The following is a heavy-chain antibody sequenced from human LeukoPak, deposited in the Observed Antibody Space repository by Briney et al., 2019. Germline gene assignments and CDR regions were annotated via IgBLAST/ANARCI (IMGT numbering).Heavy chain of an antibody. J-gene: IGHJ4*02. Sequence: GGSLRLSCEASGFTFSNYYMSWIRQAPGKGLEWVSSIGGSGGGTYYADSVKGRFTISRDNSKNTLYLQMNSLRAEDTAVYYCAKSQSHFVVVVAAITPDYWGQGTLVTVSS. V-gene: IGHV3-23*01. CDR3: AKSQSHFVVVVAAITPDY. CDR2: IGGSGGGT. D-gene: IGHD2-15*01. CDR1: GFTFSNYY.